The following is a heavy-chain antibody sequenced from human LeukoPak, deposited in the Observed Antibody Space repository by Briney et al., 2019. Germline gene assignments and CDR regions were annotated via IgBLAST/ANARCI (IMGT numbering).Heavy chain of an antibody. Sequence: SETLSLTCTVSGGSISSYYWSWIRQPPGKGLEWIGYIFYSGSTNYNPSLESRVTISVDLSKNQFSLKLTSVTAADTAVYYCARGPGNKQSLSQFDYWGQGTLVTVSS. J-gene: IGHJ4*02. CDR1: GGSISSYY. V-gene: IGHV4-59*01. CDR3: ARGPGNKQSLSQFDY. CDR2: IFYSGST. D-gene: IGHD6-19*01.